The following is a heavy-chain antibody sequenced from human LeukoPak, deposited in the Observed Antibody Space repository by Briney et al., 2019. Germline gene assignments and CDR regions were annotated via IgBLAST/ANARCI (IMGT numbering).Heavy chain of an antibody. CDR1: GFTFSTYW. CDR3: ASGVTIWLGNPFDI. Sequence: QSGGSLRLSCAASGFTFSTYWMHWARQEPGKGLVWVARINSDGSNTIYADSVKGRFTISRDNTKNTLYLQMNSLRAEDTAVYYCASGVTIWLGNPFDIWGQGTMVTVS. D-gene: IGHD3-3*01. CDR2: INSDGSNT. V-gene: IGHV3-74*01. J-gene: IGHJ3*02.